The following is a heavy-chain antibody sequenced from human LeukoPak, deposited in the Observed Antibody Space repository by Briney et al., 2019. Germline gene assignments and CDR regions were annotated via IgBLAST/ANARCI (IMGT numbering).Heavy chain of an antibody. CDR1: GYTLTELS. CDR3: ALRLGELSAFDY. CDR2: FDPEDGET. V-gene: IGHV1-24*01. D-gene: IGHD3-16*02. J-gene: IGHJ4*02. Sequence: ASVTVSCKVSGYTLTELSMHWVRQAPGKGLEWMGGFDPEDGETIYAQKFQGRVTMTEDTSTDTAYMELSSLRSEDTAVYYCALRLGELSAFDYWGQGTLVTVSS.